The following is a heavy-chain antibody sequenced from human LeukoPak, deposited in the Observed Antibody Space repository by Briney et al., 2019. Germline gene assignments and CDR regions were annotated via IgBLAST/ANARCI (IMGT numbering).Heavy chain of an antibody. CDR3: ARGPVIPGNVEYFDY. J-gene: IGHJ4*02. D-gene: IGHD4-23*01. V-gene: IGHV4-39*07. CDR2: IYHSGST. CDR1: VRSISSSNYY. Sequence: SETQSLTCTVSVRSISSSNYYCGSIRQPPGRGLEMIGSIYHSGSTDYNPSLKSRVAISVATSLNQFSLQLSSVTATDTAVYYCARGPVIPGNVEYFDYWGEGTLVTVSS.